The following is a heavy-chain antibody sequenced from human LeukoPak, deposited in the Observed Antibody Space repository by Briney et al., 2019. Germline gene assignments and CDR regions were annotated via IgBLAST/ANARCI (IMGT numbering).Heavy chain of an antibody. CDR3: ARPHPRAADVFDI. D-gene: IGHD2-15*01. J-gene: IGHJ3*02. Sequence: SETLSLTCTVSGGSISSSTYYWGWIRQPPGNGLEWIGSIFYSGSTYYNPSLFSRVTTSVDTSKNQFSLKLSSVTAADTAVYYCARPHPRAADVFDIWGQGTMVTVSS. CDR1: GGSISSSTYY. CDR2: IFYSGST. V-gene: IGHV4-39*01.